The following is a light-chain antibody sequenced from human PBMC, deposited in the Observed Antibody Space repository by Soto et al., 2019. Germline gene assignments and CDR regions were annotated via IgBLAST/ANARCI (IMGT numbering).Light chain of an antibody. CDR3: QQYGGSPLYT. CDR2: GAS. CDR1: QSVSSSH. Sequence: DIVLTQSPGTLSLSPGEGATLSCSASQSVSSSHLAWYQQKPGQAPRLVIYGASSRATGIPDRFSGSGSGTDFTLTISRLEPEDFAVYYCQQYGGSPLYTFGQGTTLEIK. J-gene: IGKJ2*01. V-gene: IGKV3-20*01.